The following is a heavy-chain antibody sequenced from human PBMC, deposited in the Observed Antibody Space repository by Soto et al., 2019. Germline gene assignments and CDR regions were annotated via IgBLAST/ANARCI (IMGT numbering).Heavy chain of an antibody. CDR3: ARGLGYDSNDSDYAY. V-gene: IGHV1-69*01. D-gene: IGHD3-22*01. J-gene: IGHJ4*02. CDR2: IIPIFGTA. CDR1: GGTFSRHA. Sequence: QVQLVQSGAEVRKPGSSVKVSCKASGGTFSRHAISWVRQAPGQGLEWMGGIIPIFGTANHAQKFQGRVTMIVDESTGTVYMAVSSLRSEDTAMYYCARGLGYDSNDSDYAYWGQGPLVIVSS.